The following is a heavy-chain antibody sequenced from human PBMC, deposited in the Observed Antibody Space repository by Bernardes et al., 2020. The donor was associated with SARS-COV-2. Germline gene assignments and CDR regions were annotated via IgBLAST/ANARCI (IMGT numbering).Heavy chain of an antibody. CDR2: IWFDGSNK. J-gene: IGHJ4*02. Sequence: GGSLRLSCRTSGFTLSNYGMHWVRQAPGKGLEWVAMIWFDGSNKYYSDSVRGRFTISKDNSGNTLYLEMNNLRVDDTALYSCTRSSYYDSKAYYVDYWGQGTPVTVSS. CDR1: GFTLSNYG. V-gene: IGHV3-33*01. CDR3: TRSSYYDSKAYYVDY. D-gene: IGHD3-3*01.